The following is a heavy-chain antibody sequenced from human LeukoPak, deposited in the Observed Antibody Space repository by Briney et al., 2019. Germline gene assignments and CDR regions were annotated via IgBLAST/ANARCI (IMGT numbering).Heavy chain of an antibody. CDR2: ISSSGSTI. CDR1: GFTFSSYE. CDR3: ARAVYDSSGYYYPSDAFDI. J-gene: IGHJ3*02. V-gene: IGHV3-48*03. D-gene: IGHD3-22*01. Sequence: GGSLRLSCTASGFTFSSYEMNWVRQAPGKGLEWVSYISSSGSTIYYADSVKGRFTISRDNAKNSLYLQMNSLRAEDTAVYYCARAVYDSSGYYYPSDAFDIWGQGTMVTVSS.